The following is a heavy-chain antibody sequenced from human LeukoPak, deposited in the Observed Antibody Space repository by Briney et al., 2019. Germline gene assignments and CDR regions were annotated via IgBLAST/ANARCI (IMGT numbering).Heavy chain of an antibody. CDR2: IYDIGST. CDR3: AREGRGDLRSAFDI. CDR1: GGGGSISSHY. D-gene: IGHD3-10*01. Sequence: SETLSLTCTVSGGGGSISSHYWSWIRQPAGKGLEWIGYIYDIGSTTYNPSLKSRVTISVDPSKNQFSLKLSSVTAADTAVYYCAREGRGDLRSAFDIWGQGTMVTVSS. J-gene: IGHJ3*02. V-gene: IGHV4-59*11.